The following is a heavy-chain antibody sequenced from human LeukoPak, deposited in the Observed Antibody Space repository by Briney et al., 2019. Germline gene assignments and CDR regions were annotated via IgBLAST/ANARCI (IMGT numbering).Heavy chain of an antibody. J-gene: IGHJ5*02. CDR1: GGTFSSYA. CDR3: ARELELWFGELFHVNWFDP. CDR2: IIPIFGTA. D-gene: IGHD3-10*01. V-gene: IGHV1-69*13. Sequence: ASVKVSCKASGGTFSSYAISWVRQAPGQGLEWMGGIIPIFGTANYAQKFQGRVTITADESTSTAYMELSSLRSEDTAVYYCARELELWFGELFHVNWFDPWGQGTLVTVSS.